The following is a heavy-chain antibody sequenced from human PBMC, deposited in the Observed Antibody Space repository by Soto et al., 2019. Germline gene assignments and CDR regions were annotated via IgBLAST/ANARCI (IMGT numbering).Heavy chain of an antibody. Sequence: QVQLVQSGAEVKKPGASVKVSCKASGYTFTSYYMHWVRQAPGQGLEWMGIINPSGGSTSYAQKFQGRVXXTXDXXTSTVYMELSSLRSEDTAVYYCARVEGQLGEAFDIWGQGTMVTVSS. CDR3: ARVEGQLGEAFDI. J-gene: IGHJ3*02. CDR2: INPSGGST. CDR1: GYTFTSYY. D-gene: IGHD5-18*01. V-gene: IGHV1-46*03.